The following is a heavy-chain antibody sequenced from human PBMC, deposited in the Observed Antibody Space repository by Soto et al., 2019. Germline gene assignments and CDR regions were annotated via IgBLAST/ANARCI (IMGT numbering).Heavy chain of an antibody. D-gene: IGHD6-13*01. J-gene: IGHJ6*02. CDR1: GYTFTSYD. CDR2: IIPIFGTA. V-gene: IGHV1-69*01. CDR3: ARKGYSSSRRNYYYGMDV. Sequence: QVQLVQSGAEVKKPGASVKVSCKASGYTFTSYDINWVRQAPGQGLEWMGGIIPIFGTANYAQKFQGRVTITADESTSTAYMELSSLRSEDTAVYYCARKGYSSSRRNYYYGMDVWGQGTTVTVSS.